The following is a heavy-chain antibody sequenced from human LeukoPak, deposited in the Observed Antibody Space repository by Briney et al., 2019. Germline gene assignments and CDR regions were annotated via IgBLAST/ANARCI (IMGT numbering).Heavy chain of an antibody. CDR3: VRDYYGEGREHWDS. Sequence: GGSLRLSCAASGFSFSSHEMIWVRQAPGKGLEWVSFISESGTTTRYADSVKGRVTISRDNAENSLSLQLNSLTVEDAAVYYCVRDYYGEGREHWDSWGQGTLVTVSS. V-gene: IGHV3-48*03. CDR1: GFSFSSHE. J-gene: IGHJ4*02. D-gene: IGHD3-10*01. CDR2: ISESGTTT.